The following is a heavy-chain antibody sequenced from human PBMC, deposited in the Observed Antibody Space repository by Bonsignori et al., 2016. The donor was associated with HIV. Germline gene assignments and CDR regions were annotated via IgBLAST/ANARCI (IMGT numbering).Heavy chain of an antibody. CDR1: GGSISSGSYY. V-gene: IGHV4-61*02. CDR2: IYTSGST. CDR3: AREWELLRYDAFDI. D-gene: IGHD1-26*01. Sequence: SETLSLTCTVSGGSISSGSYYWSWIRQPAGKGLEWIGRIYTSGSTNYNPSLKSRVTISVDTSKNQFSLKLSSVTAADTAVYYCAREWELLRYDAFDIWGQGTMVTVSS. J-gene: IGHJ3*02.